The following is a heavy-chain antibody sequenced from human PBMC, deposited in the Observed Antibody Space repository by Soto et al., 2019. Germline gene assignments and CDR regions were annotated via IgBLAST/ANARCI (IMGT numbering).Heavy chain of an antibody. Sequence: GGSLRLSCAASGFTFSNAWMNWVRQAPGKGLEWVGRIKSKTDGGTTDYAAPVKGRFTISRDDSKNTLYLQMNSLKTEDTAVYYCTTDYAASFYYGSGSYYKDAFDIWGQGTMVTVSS. V-gene: IGHV3-15*07. CDR1: GFTFSNAW. D-gene: IGHD3-10*01. J-gene: IGHJ3*02. CDR3: TTDYAASFYYGSGSYYKDAFDI. CDR2: IKSKTDGGTT.